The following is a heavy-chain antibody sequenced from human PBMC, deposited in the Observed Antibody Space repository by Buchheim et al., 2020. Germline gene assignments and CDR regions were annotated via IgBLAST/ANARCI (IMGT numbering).Heavy chain of an antibody. Sequence: QVQLVESGGGVVQPGRSLRLSCAASGFTFSSYGMHWVRQAPGKGLEWVAVIWYDGSNKYYADSVKGRFTISRDNSKNTLYLQMNSLRAEDTAVYDCARDYSKYYYYGMDVWGQGTT. D-gene: IGHD4-11*01. CDR2: IWYDGSNK. J-gene: IGHJ6*02. CDR1: GFTFSSYG. CDR3: ARDYSKYYYYGMDV. V-gene: IGHV3-33*01.